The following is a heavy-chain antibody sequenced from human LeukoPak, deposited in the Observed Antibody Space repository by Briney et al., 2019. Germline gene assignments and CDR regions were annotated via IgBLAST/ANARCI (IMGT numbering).Heavy chain of an antibody. D-gene: IGHD3-9*01. CDR1: GFTFSSYS. CDR2: ISSSSSYI. Sequence: GGSLRLSCAASGFTFSSYSMNWVRQAPGKGLEWVSSISSSSSYIYYADSVKGRFTISRDNAKNSLYLQMNILRADDTAVYYCAIDRCYYVLTGCRIPFDYWGQGTLVTVSS. V-gene: IGHV3-21*01. J-gene: IGHJ4*02. CDR3: AIDRCYYVLTGCRIPFDY.